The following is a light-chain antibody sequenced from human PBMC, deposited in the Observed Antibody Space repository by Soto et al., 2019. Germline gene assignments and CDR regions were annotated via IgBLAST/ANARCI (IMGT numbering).Light chain of an antibody. CDR1: QSVSTNY. CDR3: HQYGSPPFT. J-gene: IGKJ3*01. CDR2: DAS. Sequence: EIVLTQSPGTLSLSPGDRATLSCRASQSVSTNYLAWYQQSLGQAPRLLIYDASTRATGIPDRFRGNGSGTDFTLTIIRLEPEDFAVYYCHQYGSPPFTFGPGTKVDIK. V-gene: IGKV3-20*01.